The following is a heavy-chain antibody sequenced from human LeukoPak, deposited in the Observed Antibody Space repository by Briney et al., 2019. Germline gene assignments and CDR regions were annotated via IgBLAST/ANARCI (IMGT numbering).Heavy chain of an antibody. Sequence: PSETLSLTCAVYGGAFRGYYWSWIRQPPGKGLEWIGEINHSGSTNYNPSLKSRVTISVDTSKNQFSLKLSSVTAADTAVYYCARVVVVAAGHDYWGQGTLVTVSS. CDR1: GGAFRGYY. D-gene: IGHD2-15*01. V-gene: IGHV4-34*01. CDR3: ARVVVVAAGHDY. CDR2: INHSGST. J-gene: IGHJ4*02.